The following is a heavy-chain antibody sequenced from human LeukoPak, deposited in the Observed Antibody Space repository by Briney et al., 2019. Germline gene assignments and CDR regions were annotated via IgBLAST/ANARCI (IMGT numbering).Heavy chain of an antibody. D-gene: IGHD2-15*01. V-gene: IGHV3-9*01. CDR3: AKDIYCSGGSCYSGNYYYYYGMDV. CDR1: GFTFSSYA. CDR2: ISWNSGSI. Sequence: GGSLRLSCATSGFTFSSYAMSWVRQAPGKGLEWVSGISWNSGSIGYADSVKGRFTISRDNAKNSLYLQMNSLRAEDTALYYCAKDIYCSGGSCYSGNYYYYYGMDVWGQGTTVTVSS. J-gene: IGHJ6*02.